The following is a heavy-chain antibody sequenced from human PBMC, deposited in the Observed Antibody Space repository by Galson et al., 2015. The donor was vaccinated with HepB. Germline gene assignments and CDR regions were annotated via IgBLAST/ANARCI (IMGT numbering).Heavy chain of an antibody. D-gene: IGHD3-10*01. CDR2: IIPILGIA. CDR3: ARAHMVRGTYYFDY. CDR1: GGTFSSYA. V-gene: IGHV1-69*04. J-gene: IGHJ4*02. Sequence: SCKASGGTFSSYAISWVRQAPGQGLEWMGRIIPILGIANYAQKFQGRVTITADKSTSTAYMELSSLRSEDTAVYYCARAHMVRGTYYFDYWGQGTLVTVSS.